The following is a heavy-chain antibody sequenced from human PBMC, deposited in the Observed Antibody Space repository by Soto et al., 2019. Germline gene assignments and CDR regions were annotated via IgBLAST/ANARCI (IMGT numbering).Heavy chain of an antibody. Sequence: PSETLSLTCTVSGGSISSGGYYWSWIRQHPGKGLEWIGYIYYSGSTYYNPSLKSRVTISVDTSKNQFSLKLSSVTAADTAVYYCARGTGTAMVEDYFDYWGQGTLVTVSS. CDR3: ARGTGTAMVEDYFDY. D-gene: IGHD5-18*01. CDR1: GGSISSGGYY. CDR2: IYYSGST. J-gene: IGHJ4*02. V-gene: IGHV4-31*03.